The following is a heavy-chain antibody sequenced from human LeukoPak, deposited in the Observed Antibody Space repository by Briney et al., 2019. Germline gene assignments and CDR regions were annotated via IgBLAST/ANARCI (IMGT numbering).Heavy chain of an antibody. CDR3: ARTTEGGYTYGYFYYYYMDA. CDR2: IYYSGST. D-gene: IGHD5-18*01. V-gene: IGHV4-61*01. CDR1: GYSISSSYY. J-gene: IGHJ6*03. Sequence: PSETLSLTCTVSGYSISSSYYWSWIRQPPGRGLEWVGYIYYSGSTNYNPSLKSRVTISVDTSKNQFSLKLTSVTAADTAVYYCARTTEGGYTYGYFYYYYMDAWGKGTTVTISS.